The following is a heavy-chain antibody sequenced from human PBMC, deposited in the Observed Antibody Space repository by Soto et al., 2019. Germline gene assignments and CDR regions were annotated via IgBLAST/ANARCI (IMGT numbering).Heavy chain of an antibody. CDR1: GFSLSTSGVG. CDR3: AHRPGRIWQQLENNWFDP. Sequence: SGPTLVNPTQTLTLTCAFSGFSLSTSGVGVGWIRQPPGKALEWLALIYWNDDKRYSPSLKSRLTITKDTSKNQVVLTMTNMDPVDTATYYCAHRPGRIWQQLENNWFDPWGQGTLVTVSS. V-gene: IGHV2-5*01. J-gene: IGHJ5*02. CDR2: IYWNDDK. D-gene: IGHD6-13*01.